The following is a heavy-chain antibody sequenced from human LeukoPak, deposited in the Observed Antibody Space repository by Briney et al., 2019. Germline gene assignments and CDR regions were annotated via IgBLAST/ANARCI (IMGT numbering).Heavy chain of an antibody. CDR2: INHSGGT. V-gene: IGHV4-34*01. J-gene: IGHJ4*02. Sequence: SETLSLTCAVYGGSFSGYYCNWIRQPPGKGLEWIGEINHSGGTNYNPSLKSRVTISVDTSKNQFSLKLSSVTAADTAVYYCARTTLLLWFGETNPYYFDYWGQGTLVTVSS. D-gene: IGHD3-10*01. CDR1: GGSFSGYY. CDR3: ARTTLLLWFGETNPYYFDY.